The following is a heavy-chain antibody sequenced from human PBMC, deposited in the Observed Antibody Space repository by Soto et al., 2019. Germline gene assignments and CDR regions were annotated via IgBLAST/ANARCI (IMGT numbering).Heavy chain of an antibody. Sequence: GGSLRLSCAASGFMFSTYAMHWVRQAPGKGLAWVAVISYDGSDIYYGDSGKGRFTISRDNSRNTLYLEMNSLQTEDTAVFYCARDQGRTVTRGDWFDPWGQGTLVTVSS. CDR1: GFMFSTYA. CDR2: ISYDGSDI. CDR3: ARDQGRTVTRGDWFDP. J-gene: IGHJ5*02. V-gene: IGHV3-30-3*01. D-gene: IGHD6-19*01.